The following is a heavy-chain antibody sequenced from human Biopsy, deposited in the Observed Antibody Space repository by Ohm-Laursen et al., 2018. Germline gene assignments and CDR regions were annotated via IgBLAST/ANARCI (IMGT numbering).Heavy chain of an antibody. CDR2: VDWDDYK. CDR1: GFSLNARGMC. CDR3: ARTPILIVSAGLVYRHRRHLQGMDV. D-gene: IGHD6-13*01. J-gene: IGHJ6*02. Sequence: TQTLTLTSSFSGFSLNARGMCVSWIRQAPGKALEWLARVDWDDYKDYSASLQTKLSISKDTSNDQMVLTVNNVDPADTATYYRARTPILIVSAGLVYRHRRHLQGMDVWGQGIAVTVS. V-gene: IGHV2-70*11.